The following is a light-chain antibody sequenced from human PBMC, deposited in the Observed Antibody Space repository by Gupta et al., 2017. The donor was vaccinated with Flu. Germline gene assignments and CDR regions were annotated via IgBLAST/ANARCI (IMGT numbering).Light chain of an antibody. CDR3: CSYAGSYRKV. CDR1: SSDVGCYNY. V-gene: IGLV2-11*01. CDR2: DVS. J-gene: IGLJ1*01. Sequence: QSALPQPRSVSGSPGPSVTISRTGTSSDVGCYNYVSWYQQHPGKAPKLMIYDVSKRPSGVPDRFSGSKSGNTASLTISGLQAEDEADYYCCSYAGSYRKVFGTGTKVTVL.